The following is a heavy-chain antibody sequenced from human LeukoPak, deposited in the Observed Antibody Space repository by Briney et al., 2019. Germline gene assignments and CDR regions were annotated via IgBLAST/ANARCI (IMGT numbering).Heavy chain of an antibody. V-gene: IGHV3-20*04. CDR1: GFTFDDYG. CDR3: ARGSDFWSGFYYYYYYMDV. CDR2: INWNGGST. Sequence: PGGSLRLSCAASGFTFDDYGTSWVRQAPGKGLEWVSGINWNGGSTGYADSVKGRFTISRDNAKNSLYLQMNSLRAEDTALYYCARGSDFWSGFYYYYYYMDVWGKGTTVTVSS. J-gene: IGHJ6*03. D-gene: IGHD3-3*01.